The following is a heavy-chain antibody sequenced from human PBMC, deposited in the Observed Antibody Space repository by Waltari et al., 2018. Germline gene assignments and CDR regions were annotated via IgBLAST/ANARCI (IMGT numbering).Heavy chain of an antibody. CDR1: GGTFSSYA. Sequence: QVQLVQSGAEVKKPGSSVKVSCKASGGTFSSYAISWVRQAPGQGLEWMGGIIPIFGTANYAQKFQGRVTITADKSTSTAYMELSSLRSEDTAVYYCARGGSGIAVAGTLGYFDYWGQGTLVTVSS. V-gene: IGHV1-69*14. D-gene: IGHD6-19*01. CDR3: ARGGSGIAVAGTLGYFDY. CDR2: IIPIFGTA. J-gene: IGHJ4*02.